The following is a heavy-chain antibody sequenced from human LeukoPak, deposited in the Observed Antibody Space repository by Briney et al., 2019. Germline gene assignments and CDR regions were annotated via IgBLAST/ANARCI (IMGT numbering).Heavy chain of an antibody. V-gene: IGHV5-10-1*04. D-gene: IGHD1-26*01. CDR3: ARRLLAARGSQFDY. J-gene: IGHJ4*02. Sequence: DPSDSYTNYSPSFQGQVTISADKSINTAHLQWSSLKASDTAMYYCARRLLAARGSQFDYWGQGTLVTVSS. CDR2: DPSDSYT.